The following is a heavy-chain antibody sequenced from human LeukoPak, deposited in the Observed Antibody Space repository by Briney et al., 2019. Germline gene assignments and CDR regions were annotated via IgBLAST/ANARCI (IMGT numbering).Heavy chain of an antibody. J-gene: IGHJ6*03. CDR2: IWYDGSNK. CDR1: GFTFSSYG. V-gene: IGHV3-33*01. D-gene: IGHD3-3*01. CDR3: AREGDFWSTYYYYYMDV. Sequence: GRSLRLSCAAPGFTFSSYGMHWVRQAPGKGLEWVAVIWYDGSNKYYADSVKGRFTISRDNSKNTLYLQMNSLRAEDTAVYYCAREGDFWSTYYYYYMDVWGKGTTVTVSS.